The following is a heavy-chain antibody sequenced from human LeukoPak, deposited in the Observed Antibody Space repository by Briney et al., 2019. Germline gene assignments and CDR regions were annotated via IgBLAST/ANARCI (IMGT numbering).Heavy chain of an antibody. CDR3: ARNYYDSSGYSTKFGY. D-gene: IGHD3-22*01. V-gene: IGHV1-18*01. Sequence: ASVKVSCKASGYTSTNYGISWVRQAPGQGLEWMGGISVYNGDTDYAQKLQGRVTMTTDTSTNTAYMELRRLTSDDTAVYYCARNYYDSSGYSTKFGYWGQGTLVTVSS. CDR2: ISVYNGDT. CDR1: GYTSTNYG. J-gene: IGHJ4*02.